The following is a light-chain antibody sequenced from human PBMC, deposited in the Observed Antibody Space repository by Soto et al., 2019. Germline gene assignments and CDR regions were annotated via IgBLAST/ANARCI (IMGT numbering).Light chain of an antibody. J-gene: IGLJ2*01. Sequence: QSVLTQPPSASGTPGQRVTSAGSGSIPNIGSNYVYWYQQLPGTAPKLLIYSNNQRPSGVPDRFSGSKSGTSASLSISGLRSEYEADYHCAVWYDRRSRLVIGGGTELTV. CDR2: SNN. V-gene: IGLV1-47*02. CDR1: IPNIGSNY. CDR3: AVWYDRRSRLV.